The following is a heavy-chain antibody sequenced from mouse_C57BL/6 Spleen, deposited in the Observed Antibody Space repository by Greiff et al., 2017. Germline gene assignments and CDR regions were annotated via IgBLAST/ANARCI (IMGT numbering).Heavy chain of an antibody. Sequence: QVQLKESGAELARPGASVKMSCKASGYTFTSYTMHWVKQRPGQGLEWIGYINPSSGYTKYNQKFKDKATLTADKSSSTAYMQLSSLTSEDSAVYYCARKEGYDYDAWFAYWGQGTLVTVSA. CDR2: INPSSGYT. CDR1: GYTFTSYT. CDR3: ARKEGYDYDAWFAY. D-gene: IGHD2-4*01. J-gene: IGHJ3*01. V-gene: IGHV1-4*01.